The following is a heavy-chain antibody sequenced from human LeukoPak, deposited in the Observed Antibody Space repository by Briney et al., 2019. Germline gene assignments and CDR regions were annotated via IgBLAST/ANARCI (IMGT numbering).Heavy chain of an antibody. V-gene: IGHV3-30*18. D-gene: IGHD5-12*01. J-gene: IGHJ5*02. CDR3: AKDGGLPCNWFDP. CDR2: ISYDGSNK. CDR1: GFTFSSYG. Sequence: PGGSLRLSCAASGFTFSSYGMHWVRQAPGKGLEWVAVISYDGSNKYYADSVKGRFTISRDNSKNTLYLQMNSLRAEDTAVYYCAKDGGLPCNWFDPWGQGTLVTVSS.